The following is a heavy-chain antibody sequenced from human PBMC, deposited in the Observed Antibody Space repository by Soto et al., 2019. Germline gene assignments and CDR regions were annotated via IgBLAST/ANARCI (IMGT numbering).Heavy chain of an antibody. V-gene: IGHV6-1*01. D-gene: IGHD6-19*01. J-gene: IGHJ5*02. CDR3: ARDQRYWHWLHMNWYDP. CDR2: TYYRSKWYN. CDR1: GDSVSSNSAA. Sequence: SQTLSLTCAISGDSVSSNSAAWNWIRQSPSRGLEWLGRTYYRSKWYNDYAVSVKSRITINPDTSKNQFSLQLNSVTPEDTAVYYCARDQRYWHWLHMNWYDPWGQGTLVTVSS.